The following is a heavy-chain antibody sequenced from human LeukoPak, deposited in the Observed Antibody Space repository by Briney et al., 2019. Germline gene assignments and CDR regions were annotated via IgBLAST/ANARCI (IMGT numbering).Heavy chain of an antibody. CDR1: GGSIRSYY. V-gene: IGHV4-59*12. Sequence: PSETLSLTCTVSGGSIRSYYWNWIRQSPGKTLKWIGYIYYSGSTYYNPSLKSRVTISVDTSKNQFSLKLSSVTAADTAVYYCARASRSSVWFDPWGQGTLVTVSS. CDR2: IYYSGST. CDR3: ARASRSSVWFDP. J-gene: IGHJ5*02. D-gene: IGHD2-15*01.